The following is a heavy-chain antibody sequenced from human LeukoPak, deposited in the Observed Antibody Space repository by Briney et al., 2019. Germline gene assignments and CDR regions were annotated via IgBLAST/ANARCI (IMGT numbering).Heavy chain of an antibody. Sequence: SETLSLTCTVSGGSISSYYWSWIRQPPGKGLEWIGYIYYSGSTNYNPSLKSRVTISVDTSKNQFSLKLSSVTAADTAVYYCARGERYYGSGSPVRAFDPWGQGTLVTVSS. D-gene: IGHD3-10*01. V-gene: IGHV4-59*08. CDR3: ARGERYYGSGSPVRAFDP. CDR2: IYYSGST. J-gene: IGHJ5*02. CDR1: GGSISSYY.